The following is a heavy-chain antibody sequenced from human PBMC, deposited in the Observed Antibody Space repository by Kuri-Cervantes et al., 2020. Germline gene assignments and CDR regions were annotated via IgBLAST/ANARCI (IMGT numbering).Heavy chain of an antibody. CDR3: ATPGGRGYAIDWYFDL. J-gene: IGHJ2*01. Sequence: LSLTCAASGFTFSSYGMHWVRQAPGKGLEWVAVISYDGSNKYYADSVKGRFTISRDNSKNTLYLQMNSLRAEDTAVYYCATPGGRGYAIDWYFDLWGRGTLVTVSS. CDR1: GFTFSSYG. V-gene: IGHV3-33*05. CDR2: ISYDGSNK. D-gene: IGHD3-16*01.